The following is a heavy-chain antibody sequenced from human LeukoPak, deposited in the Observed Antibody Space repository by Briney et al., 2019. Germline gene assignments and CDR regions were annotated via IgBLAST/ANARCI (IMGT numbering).Heavy chain of an antibody. CDR2: ISAYNGNT. J-gene: IGHJ6*02. V-gene: IGHV1-18*01. D-gene: IGHD3-3*01. Sequence: ASVKVSCKASGGTFSSYAISWVRQAPGQGLEWMGWISAYNGNTNYAQKLQGRVTMTTDTSTSTAYMELRSLRSDDTAVYYCARDEGAYYDFWSGYYPFYYYYGMDVWGQGTTVTVSS. CDR3: ARDEGAYYDFWSGYYPFYYYYGMDV. CDR1: GGTFSSYA.